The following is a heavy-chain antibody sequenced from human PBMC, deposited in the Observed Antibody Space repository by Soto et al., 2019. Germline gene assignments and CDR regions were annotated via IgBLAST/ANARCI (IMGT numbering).Heavy chain of an antibody. CDR3: FGWLGSNWLDP. CDR1: GWSFSTYY. D-gene: IGHD3-22*01. J-gene: IGHJ5*02. CDR2: INHSGNT. Sequence: SETLSLTCAVYGWSFSTYYWNWIRQPPGKGLEWIGEINHSGNTQYNPSRKSRVTMSLDTSKNQFSLMLTSVTAADTDVYYCFGWLGSNWLDPWGQGTLVT. V-gene: IGHV4-34*01.